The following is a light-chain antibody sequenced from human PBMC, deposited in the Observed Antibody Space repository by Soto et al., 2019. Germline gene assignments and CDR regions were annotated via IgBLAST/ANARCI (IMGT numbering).Light chain of an antibody. CDR2: GAS. V-gene: IGKV3-15*01. CDR1: QSVSSSY. J-gene: IGKJ1*01. CDR3: QQYNNWWT. Sequence: TVLSQSTATVSLTPGERATFCCGASQSVSSSYLAWYQQKPGQAPRLLIYGASTRATGIPARFTGSGSGTEFTLTISSLQFDDSAVYYCQQYNNWWTFGQGIEVDI.